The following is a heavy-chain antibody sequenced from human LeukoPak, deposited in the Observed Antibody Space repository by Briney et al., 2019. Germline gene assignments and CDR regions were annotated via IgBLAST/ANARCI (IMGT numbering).Heavy chain of an antibody. D-gene: IGHD5-24*01. CDR1: GFTFSSYA. J-gene: IGHJ4*02. V-gene: IGHV3-30*04. CDR3: ARGPKRWLQPYYFDY. CDR2: ISYDGSNK. Sequence: GGSLRLSCAASGFTFSSYAMHWVRQAPGKGLEWVAVISYDGSNKYYAGSVKGRFTISRDNSKNTLYLQMNSLRAEDTAVYYCARGPKRWLQPYYFDYWGQGTLVTVSS.